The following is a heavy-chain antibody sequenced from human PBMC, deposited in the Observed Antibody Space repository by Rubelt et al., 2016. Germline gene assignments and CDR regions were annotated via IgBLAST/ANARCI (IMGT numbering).Heavy chain of an antibody. CDR3: ATGYSGSLD. D-gene: IGHD1-26*01. CDR2: INTKTGKP. J-gene: IGHJ4*02. CDR1: GYTFTTYG. V-gene: IGHV7-4-1*02. Sequence: QVQLVQSGSELKKPGASVKVSCKASGYTFTTYGMNWVRQAPGQGLEWMGWINTKTGKPTYVQGFTGRVVFSVDTSVSTAYLQISSLKAEDTAVYYCATGYSGSLDWGQGTLVTVSS.